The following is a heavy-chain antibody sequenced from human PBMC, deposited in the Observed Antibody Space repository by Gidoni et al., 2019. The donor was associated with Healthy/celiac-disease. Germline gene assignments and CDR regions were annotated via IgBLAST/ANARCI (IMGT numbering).Heavy chain of an antibody. D-gene: IGHD3-22*01. J-gene: IGHJ4*02. CDR1: GFTFDDYA. V-gene: IGHV3-9*01. CDR2: ISWNSGSI. Sequence: EVQLVESGGGLVQPGRSLRLSCAASGFTFDDYAMHWVRQAPGKGLEWVSGISWNSGSIGYADSVKGRFTISRDNAKNSLYLQMNSLRAEDTALYYCAKAATYYYDSDPLDYWGQGTLVTVSS. CDR3: AKAATYYYDSDPLDY.